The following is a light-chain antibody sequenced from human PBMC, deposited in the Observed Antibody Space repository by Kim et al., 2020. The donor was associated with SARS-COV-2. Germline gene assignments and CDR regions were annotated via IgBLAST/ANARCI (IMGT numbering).Light chain of an antibody. CDR3: QAWEISTEVV. V-gene: IGLV3-1*01. J-gene: IGLJ2*01. Sequence: VPPGQASSLPWSGDKLREKIACCFQQKAGQPPVLAIHQDSKRPSGLPGRFFGSNSGNTSALTISGTQAMDEADYYCQAWEISTEVVFGGGTQLTVL. CDR1: KLREKI. CDR2: QDS.